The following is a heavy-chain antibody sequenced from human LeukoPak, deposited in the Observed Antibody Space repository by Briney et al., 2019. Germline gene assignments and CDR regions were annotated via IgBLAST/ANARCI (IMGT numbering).Heavy chain of an antibody. D-gene: IGHD3-10*01. J-gene: IGHJ3*02. CDR1: GYTFTSYD. V-gene: IGHV1-8*01. CDR3: VSVSLWFGELFSAFDI. CDR2: MNPNSGNT. Sequence: GSVKVSCKASGYTFTSYDINWVRQATGQGLEWMGWMNPNSGNTGYAQKFQGRVTTTRNTSISTAYMELSSLRSEDTAVYYCVSVSLWFGELFSAFDIWGQGTMVTVSS.